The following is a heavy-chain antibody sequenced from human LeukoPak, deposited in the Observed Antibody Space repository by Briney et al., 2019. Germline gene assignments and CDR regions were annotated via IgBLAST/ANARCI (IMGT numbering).Heavy chain of an antibody. CDR1: GGSYYDYY. J-gene: IGHJ4*02. CDR3: ARGRRLYCTGGSCYKPYY. V-gene: IGHV4-34*01. CDR2: INHSGST. Sequence: PSETLSLTWAVYGGSYYDYYWSLIRQLPGKGMEWIGEINHSGSTNYNPSLKSRVTISEDTSKNQFSLKLTSVTAADTAVYYCARGRRLYCTGGSCYKPYYWGQGTLVTVSS. D-gene: IGHD2-15*01.